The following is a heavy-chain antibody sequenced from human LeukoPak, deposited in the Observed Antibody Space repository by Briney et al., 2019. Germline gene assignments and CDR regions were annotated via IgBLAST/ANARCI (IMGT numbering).Heavy chain of an antibody. CDR3: AKGAPFGVAEMGIDY. D-gene: IGHD3-3*01. CDR1: GFTFDDYA. J-gene: IGHJ4*02. Sequence: GGSLRLSCAASGFTFDDYAMHWVRHAPGKGLEWVSLISWDGDNTYCADSVKGRFTISRDNSKKSLYLQMNSLRAEDTALYYCAKGAPFGVAEMGIDYWGQGTLVTVSS. CDR2: ISWDGDNT. V-gene: IGHV3-43D*03.